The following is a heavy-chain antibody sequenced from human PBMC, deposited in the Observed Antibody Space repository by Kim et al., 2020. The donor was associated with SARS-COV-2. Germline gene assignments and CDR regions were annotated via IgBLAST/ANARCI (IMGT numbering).Heavy chain of an antibody. CDR2: INNSGIA. CDR3: EWGVTGGGAFDS. J-gene: IGHJ4*02. Sequence: SETLSLTCAVSGGSFGGYFWNWVRQTPDKGLEWIGEINNSGIADSKSYPTSRVSISIDTSKNQYSMTVNPVTVADTGDSYCEWGVTGGGAFDSWGRGNLV. V-gene: IGHV4-34*01. CDR1: GGSFGGYF. D-gene: IGHD2-8*02.